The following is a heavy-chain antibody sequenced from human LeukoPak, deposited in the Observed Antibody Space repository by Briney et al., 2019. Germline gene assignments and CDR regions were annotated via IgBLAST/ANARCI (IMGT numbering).Heavy chain of an antibody. D-gene: IGHD1-26*01. CDR2: INPSGGST. V-gene: IGHV1-46*01. CDR1: GYTFTSNY. CDR3: ARVGGNYPIN. Sequence: ASVKVSCKASGYTFTSNYMLRVRQAPGQGLEWMGIINPSGGSTSYAQKFQGRVTMTRDTSTSTVYMELSSLSSEDTAVYYCARVGGNYPINWGQGSLVTVSA. J-gene: IGHJ4*02.